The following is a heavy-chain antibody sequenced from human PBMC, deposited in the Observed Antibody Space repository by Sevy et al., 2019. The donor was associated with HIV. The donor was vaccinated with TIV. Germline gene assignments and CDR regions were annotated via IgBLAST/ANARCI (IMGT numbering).Heavy chain of an antibody. J-gene: IGHJ6*03. Sequence: GGSLRLSCAASGFTFSDYYMSWIRQAPGKGLEWASYISSSGSTIYYADSVKGRFTISRDNAKNSLYLQMNSLRAEDTAVYYCARDQGFSYYYYMDVWGKGTTVTVSS. V-gene: IGHV3-11*04. CDR2: ISSSGSTI. CDR1: GFTFSDYY. CDR3: ARDQGFSYYYYMDV.